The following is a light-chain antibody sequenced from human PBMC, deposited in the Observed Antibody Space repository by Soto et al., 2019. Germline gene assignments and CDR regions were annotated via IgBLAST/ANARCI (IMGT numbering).Light chain of an antibody. CDR1: KNDIGAYDF. Sequence: QSALTQPPSASGSPGQSVTSSCTGTKNDIGAYDFVSWYQHHPGKAPRLIIYEVAQRPSGVPDRFSGSKSGNTASLTVSGLQAADEADYFCKSYAGSNTYVFGSGTKVTVL. J-gene: IGLJ1*01. CDR3: KSYAGSNTYV. V-gene: IGLV2-8*01. CDR2: EVA.